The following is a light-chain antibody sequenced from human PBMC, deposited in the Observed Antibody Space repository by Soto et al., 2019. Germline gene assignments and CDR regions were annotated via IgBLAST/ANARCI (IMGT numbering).Light chain of an antibody. J-gene: IGLJ1*01. CDR2: EVN. Sequence: QSVLTQPPSASGSPGQSVTISCTGTSSDIGGYNYVSWFQHHPGKAPKLLIHEVNKRPSGVPDRFSGSKSGNTASLTVSGLQAEDEADYYCSSYGGRTLFVFGTGTKVTVL. V-gene: IGLV2-8*01. CDR3: SSYGGRTLFV. CDR1: SSDIGGYNY.